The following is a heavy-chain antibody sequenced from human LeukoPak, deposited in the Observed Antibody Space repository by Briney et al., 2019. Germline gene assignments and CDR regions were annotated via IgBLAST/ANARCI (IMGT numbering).Heavy chain of an antibody. D-gene: IGHD1-26*01. V-gene: IGHV4-39*07. Sequence: SETLSLTCTVSGGSISSSSYYWGWIRQPPGKGLEWIGSIYYSGSTYYNPSLKSRVTISVDKSKNQFSLKLSSVTAADTAVYYCASISGSYPYYFDYWGQGTLVTVSS. J-gene: IGHJ4*02. CDR2: IYYSGST. CDR3: ASISGSYPYYFDY. CDR1: GGSISSSSYY.